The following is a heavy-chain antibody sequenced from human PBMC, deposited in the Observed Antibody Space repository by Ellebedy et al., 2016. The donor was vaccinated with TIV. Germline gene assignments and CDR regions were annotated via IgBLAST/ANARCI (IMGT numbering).Heavy chain of an antibody. CDR3: ARDKNAERDYFDY. CDR1: GFIFSNYW. D-gene: IGHD1-1*01. J-gene: IGHJ4*02. Sequence: GESLKISCAASGFIFSNYWMSWVRQAPGKGLEWVANIKLDGSEIYYVDSVKGRFTISRDNSKNTLYLQMNSLRAEDTAVYYCARDKNAERDYFDYWGQGTLVTVSS. CDR2: IKLDGSEI. V-gene: IGHV3-7*01.